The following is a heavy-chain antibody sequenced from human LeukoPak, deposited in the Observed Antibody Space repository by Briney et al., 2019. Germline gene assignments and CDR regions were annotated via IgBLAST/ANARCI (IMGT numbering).Heavy chain of an antibody. CDR1: GFTFSSYS. J-gene: IGHJ3*02. CDR3: ARDSYCSGGSCYPLAFDI. V-gene: IGHV3-21*01. Sequence: GGSLRLSCAASGFTFSSYSMSWVRQAPGKGLEWVSSISSSSSYIYYADSVKGRFTISRDNAKNSLYLQMNSLRAEDTAVYYCARDSYCSGGSCYPLAFDIWGQGTMVTVSS. CDR2: ISSSSSYI. D-gene: IGHD2-15*01.